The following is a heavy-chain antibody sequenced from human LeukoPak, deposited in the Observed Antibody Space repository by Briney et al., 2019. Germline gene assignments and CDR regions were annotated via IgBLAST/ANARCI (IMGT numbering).Heavy chain of an antibody. D-gene: IGHD2-15*01. J-gene: IGHJ5*02. V-gene: IGHV4-34*01. Sequence: KASETLSLTCAVYGGSFSGYYWSWIRQPPGKGLEWIGEINHSGSTNYNPSLKSRVTISVDTSKNQFSLKLSSVGAADTALYYCARLVCGTCQPVGSWFDPWGQGTLVIVSS. CDR1: GGSFSGYY. CDR2: INHSGST. CDR3: ARLVCGTCQPVGSWFDP.